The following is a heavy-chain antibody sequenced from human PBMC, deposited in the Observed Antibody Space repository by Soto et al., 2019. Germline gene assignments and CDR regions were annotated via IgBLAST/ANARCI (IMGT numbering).Heavy chain of an antibody. V-gene: IGHV1-18*01. J-gene: IGHJ5*02. CDR1: GYTFTSYG. CDR3: ARDLSLSLTYNWFDP. D-gene: IGHD3-16*01. CDR2: ISAYIGKT. Sequence: ASVKVSCKASGYTFTSYGISWVRQAPGQGLEWMGGISAYIGKTNYAQKFQGRVTITADESTSTAYMELSSLRSEDTAVYYCARDLSLSLTYNWFDPWGQGTLVTVSS.